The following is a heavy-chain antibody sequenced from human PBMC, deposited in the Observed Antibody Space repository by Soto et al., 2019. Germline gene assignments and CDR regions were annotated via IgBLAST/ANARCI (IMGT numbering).Heavy chain of an antibody. D-gene: IGHD4-17*01. Sequence: QVQLVQSGAEVKKPGASVKVSCKASGYTFTSYDINWVRQATGQGLEWMGWMNPNSGNTGYAQKSQGIXTXTXXNSISTAYMELSSLRSEDTAVYYCTRTLYGHNVDYWGQGTLVTVSS. V-gene: IGHV1-8*01. CDR3: TRTLYGHNVDY. CDR1: GYTFTSYD. J-gene: IGHJ4*02. CDR2: MNPNSGNT.